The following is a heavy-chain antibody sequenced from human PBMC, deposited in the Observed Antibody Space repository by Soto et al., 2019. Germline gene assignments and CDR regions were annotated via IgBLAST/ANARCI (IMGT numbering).Heavy chain of an antibody. D-gene: IGHD6-19*01. CDR1: GFTFGYYW. V-gene: IGHV3-23*01. Sequence: PGGSLRLSCAASGFTFGYYWMSWVRQAPGKGLEWILGISGSGGSTYYADSVKGRFTISRDNSKNTLYLQMNSLRADDTAIYYCAKGKTSGWYYFDFWGQGTPVTVSS. CDR3: AKGKTSGWYYFDF. J-gene: IGHJ4*02. CDR2: ISGSGGST.